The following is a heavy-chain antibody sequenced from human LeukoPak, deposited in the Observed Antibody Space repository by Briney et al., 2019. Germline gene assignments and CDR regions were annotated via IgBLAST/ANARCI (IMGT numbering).Heavy chain of an antibody. D-gene: IGHD4-17*01. Sequence: SETLSLTCTPPDSSISSYYWSWIRQPPGKGLECIGYIYYSGNTNYNPSLKSRVTISVDTSKNQFSLKLSSVTAADTAVYYCARGGDYLFDYWGQGTLVTVSS. J-gene: IGHJ4*02. CDR3: ARGGDYLFDY. CDR1: DSSISSYY. CDR2: IYYSGNT. V-gene: IGHV4-59*01.